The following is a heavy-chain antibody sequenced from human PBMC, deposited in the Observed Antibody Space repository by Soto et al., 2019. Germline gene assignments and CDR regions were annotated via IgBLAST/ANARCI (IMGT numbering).Heavy chain of an antibody. V-gene: IGHV1-2*02. CDR3: AREDGGPASSAYAFNI. Sequence: ASVKVSCKASAYTFTAYYIHWVRQAPGQGLEWMGWINPNSGDTSYAQKFQGRVTMTRDTSMSTAYMELSRLRSDDAAVYWCAREDGGPASSAYAFNIWGQGTVVTVSS. D-gene: IGHD3-22*01. J-gene: IGHJ3*02. CDR2: INPNSGDT. CDR1: AYTFTAYY.